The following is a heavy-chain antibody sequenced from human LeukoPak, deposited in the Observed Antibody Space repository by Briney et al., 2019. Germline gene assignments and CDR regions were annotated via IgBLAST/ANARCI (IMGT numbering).Heavy chain of an antibody. Sequence: PGGSLRLSCAASGFTFSTYSMNWVRQAPGKGLEWVSSISSTSSYIYYTDSVKGRFTISRDNAKNSLYLQVNSLRVEDTAVYYCARGGLPSFRFLDYWGQGILVTVSS. D-gene: IGHD3-10*01. V-gene: IGHV3-21*01. CDR3: ARGGLPSFRFLDY. CDR2: ISSTSSYI. J-gene: IGHJ4*02. CDR1: GFTFSTYS.